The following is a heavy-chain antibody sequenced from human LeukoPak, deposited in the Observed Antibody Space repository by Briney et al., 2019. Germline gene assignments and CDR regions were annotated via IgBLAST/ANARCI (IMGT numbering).Heavy chain of an antibody. CDR1: AFTFSDYG. Sequence: GGSLRLSCAASAFTFSDYGMHWVRQAPGKGLEWVAFIRFDESNKYYADSVKGRFTISRDNAKNSLYLQMNSLRAEDTAVYYCASAKWYYYDTRDYQTPDVRSGFDYWGQGTLVTVSS. CDR2: IRFDESNK. J-gene: IGHJ4*02. V-gene: IGHV3-30*02. D-gene: IGHD3-22*01. CDR3: ASAKWYYYDTRDYQTPDVRSGFDY.